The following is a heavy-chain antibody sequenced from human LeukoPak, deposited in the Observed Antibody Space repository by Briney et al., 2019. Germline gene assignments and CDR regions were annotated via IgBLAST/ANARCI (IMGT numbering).Heavy chain of an antibody. Sequence: PSETLCLTCSVSGGSISSNGYYWGWIRQPPERGLEWIGEINLSGSTNYNPSLKSRVTISVDTSKNQFSLKLSSVTAADTAVYYCARGHRAEPELEFYFDYWGQGTLVTVSS. CDR2: INLSGST. V-gene: IGHV4-39*07. CDR1: GGSISSNGYY. CDR3: ARGHRAEPELEFYFDY. D-gene: IGHD1-14*01. J-gene: IGHJ4*02.